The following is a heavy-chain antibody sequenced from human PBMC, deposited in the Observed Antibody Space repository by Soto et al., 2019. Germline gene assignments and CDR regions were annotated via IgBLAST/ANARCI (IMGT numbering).Heavy chain of an antibody. J-gene: IGHJ4*02. Sequence: GGSLRLSCAASGFTFSYYNMNWVRQAPGKGLQWVSGISGSASSINYADSVKGRFTISRDNSKNTLYLLMNSLRAEDTAVYYCAKASVPGGRSSFDYWGPGTLVTVSS. D-gene: IGHD1-26*01. CDR2: ISGSASSI. CDR1: GFTFSYYN. V-gene: IGHV3-23*01. CDR3: AKASVPGGRSSFDY.